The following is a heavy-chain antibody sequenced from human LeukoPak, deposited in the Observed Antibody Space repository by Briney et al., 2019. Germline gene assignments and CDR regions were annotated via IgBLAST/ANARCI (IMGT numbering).Heavy chain of an antibody. J-gene: IGHJ3*01. D-gene: IGHD3-3*01. CDR2: IYTSGST. Sequence: SQTLSLTCTVSGGSISSGSYYWSWIRQPAGKGLEWIGRIYTSGSTNYNPSLKSRVTISVDTSKNQFSLKLSSVTAADTAVYYCARSLFGFLEPWGQGTMVTVSS. CDR1: GGSISSGSYY. V-gene: IGHV4-61*02. CDR3: ARSLFGFLEP.